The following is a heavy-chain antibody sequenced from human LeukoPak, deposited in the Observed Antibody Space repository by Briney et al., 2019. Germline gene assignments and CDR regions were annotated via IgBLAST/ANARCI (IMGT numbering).Heavy chain of an antibody. CDR3: AKDGVNTTMASYYDYCMDV. D-gene: IGHD5-18*01. CDR1: RFTFSSYS. Sequence: GGSLRLSCAASRFTFSSYSMNWVRQAPGEGLEWVSSISSSSSYIYYADSVKGRFTISRDNAKNSLYLQMNSLRAEDTAVYYCAKDGVNTTMASYYDYCMDVWGKGTTVTISS. CDR2: ISSSSSYI. J-gene: IGHJ6*03. V-gene: IGHV3-21*04.